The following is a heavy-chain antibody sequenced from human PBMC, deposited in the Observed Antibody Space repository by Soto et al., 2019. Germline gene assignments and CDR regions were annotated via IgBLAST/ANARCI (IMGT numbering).Heavy chain of an antibody. CDR2: ITASGGTT. D-gene: IGHD1-7*01. Sequence: EVKLLESGGGLVQPGGSLRLSCAASGFTFSSYSMSWVRQAPGKGLEWVSHITASGGTTYYADSVKGRFTISRDTSGNTLYLQMNSLRAEDTALYYCAKCIQVYWNYDAFHICGQGTMVTVSS. CDR1: GFTFSSYS. V-gene: IGHV3-23*01. CDR3: AKCIQVYWNYDAFHI. J-gene: IGHJ3*02.